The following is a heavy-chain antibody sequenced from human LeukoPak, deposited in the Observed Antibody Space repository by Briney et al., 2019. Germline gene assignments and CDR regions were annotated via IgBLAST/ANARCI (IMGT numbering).Heavy chain of an antibody. V-gene: IGHV1-46*01. J-gene: IGHJ4*02. D-gene: IGHD3-22*01. CDR1: GYTFTGYY. Sequence: ASVKVSCKASGYTFTGYYMHWVRQAPGQGLEWMGVINPSGGSTSYAQKFQGRVTMTRDTSTSTVYMELSSLRSEDTAVYYCARDPSLSSYYDSSGYPDYWGQGTLVTVSS. CDR3: ARDPSLSSYYDSSGYPDY. CDR2: INPSGGST.